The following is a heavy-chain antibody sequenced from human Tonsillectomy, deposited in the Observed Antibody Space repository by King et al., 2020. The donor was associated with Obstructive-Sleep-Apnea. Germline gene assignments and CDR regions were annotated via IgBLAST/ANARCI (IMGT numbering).Heavy chain of an antibody. V-gene: IGHV4-39*07. CDR3: ARYMGAAGTFWAFDI. CDR2: IYYSGST. D-gene: IGHD6-13*01. J-gene: IGHJ3*02. Sequence: QLQESGPGLVKPSETLSLTCTFSGGSISSSSSYWGWIRQPPGKVLEWIVSIYYSGSTYYNPSLKSRVTISVDTSKNQFSLKLSSVTAADTAVYYCARYMGAAGTFWAFDIWGQGTMVTVSS. CDR1: GGSISSSSSY.